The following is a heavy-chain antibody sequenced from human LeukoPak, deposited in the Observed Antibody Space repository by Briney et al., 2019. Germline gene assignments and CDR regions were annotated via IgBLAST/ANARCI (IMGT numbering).Heavy chain of an antibody. D-gene: IGHD6-19*01. V-gene: IGHV3-30*04. Sequence: TGGSLRLSCAASGFTFSSYAMHWVRQAPGKGLEWVAVISYDGSNKYYADSVKGRFTISRDNSKNTLYLQMNSLRADDTAVYYCARAVAGTYFDYWGQGTLVTVSS. J-gene: IGHJ4*02. CDR2: ISYDGSNK. CDR3: ARAVAGTYFDY. CDR1: GFTFSSYA.